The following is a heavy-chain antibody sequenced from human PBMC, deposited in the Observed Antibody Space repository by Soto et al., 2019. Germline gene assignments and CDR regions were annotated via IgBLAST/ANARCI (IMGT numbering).Heavy chain of an antibody. Sequence: QVQLQQWGAGLLKPSETLSITCAVYGGPFSGYFWCWIRQPPGEGLEWIGEVSRSGTTNYNPSLRSRVTISVDTSKNQFSLKLTFVTAADRGVYYCASRVGHYVSQKGMNVWGQGTTVTVSS. J-gene: IGHJ6*02. CDR2: VSRSGTT. D-gene: IGHD3-16*01. CDR3: ASRVGHYVSQKGMNV. V-gene: IGHV4-34*01. CDR1: GGPFSGYF.